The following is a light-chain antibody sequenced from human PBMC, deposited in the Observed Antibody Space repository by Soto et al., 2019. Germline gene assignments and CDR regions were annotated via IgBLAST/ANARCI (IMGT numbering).Light chain of an antibody. Sequence: QSALAQPVSVSGSPGQSITISCTGSSSDVGAYYFVSWYQHRPGKAPKLLIFDVYSRPSGISNRFSGSKSGNTASLTISGLQAEDEADYYCSSYTTSSSYVFGAGTKVTVL. CDR2: DVY. CDR1: SSDVGAYYF. J-gene: IGLJ1*01. V-gene: IGLV2-14*01. CDR3: SSYTTSSSYV.